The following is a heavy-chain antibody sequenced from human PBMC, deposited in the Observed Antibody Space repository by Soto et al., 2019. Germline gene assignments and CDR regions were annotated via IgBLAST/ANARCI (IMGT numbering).Heavy chain of an antibody. V-gene: IGHV4-31*03. D-gene: IGHD5-18*01. CDR3: ARDSTAMGSYYYYGMDV. J-gene: IGHJ6*01. Sequence: PSDTLSLTCTVPIGSISSGAYNWTGIRQHTETGLEWIGYIYYIGSTYYNPSLKSRVTISVDTSKNQFSLKLSSVTAADTAVYYCARDSTAMGSYYYYGMDVWGHGTTVTVSS. CDR2: IYYIGST. CDR1: IGSISSGAYN.